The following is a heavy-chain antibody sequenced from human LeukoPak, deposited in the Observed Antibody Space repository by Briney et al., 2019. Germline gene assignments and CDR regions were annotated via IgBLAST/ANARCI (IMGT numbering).Heavy chain of an antibody. CDR1: GFTVSGNY. J-gene: IGHJ4*02. CDR2: IYSGGTT. CDR3: AKTTSGVASTGFDY. Sequence: GGSLRLSCAVSGFTVSGNYMSWVRQAPGKGLEWVSLIYSGGTTYYADSVKGRFTISRDNSKNTLYLQMNSLRAEDTAVYYCAKTTSGVASTGFDYWGQGTLVTVSS. V-gene: IGHV3-53*01. D-gene: IGHD1-14*01.